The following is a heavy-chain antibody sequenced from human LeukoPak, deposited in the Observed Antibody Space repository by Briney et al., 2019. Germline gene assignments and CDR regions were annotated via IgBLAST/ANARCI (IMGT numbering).Heavy chain of an antibody. CDR3: ARDLNAIRNSNFDF. Sequence: GGSLRLSCAASGFTFSIYGMNWVRQAPGKGLEWISYISGNSDYIYQPDSVKGRFFISRDNAQDSLYLHINNLRAEDTAVYYCARDLNAIRNSNFDFWGQGTPVTVSS. V-gene: IGHV3-21*05. CDR1: GFTFSIYG. J-gene: IGHJ4*02. D-gene: IGHD5-24*01. CDR2: ISGNSDYI.